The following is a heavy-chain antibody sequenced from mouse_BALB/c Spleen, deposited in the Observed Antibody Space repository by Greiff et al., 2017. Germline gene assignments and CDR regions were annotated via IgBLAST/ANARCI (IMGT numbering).Heavy chain of an antibody. Sequence: EVMLVESGGGLVQPGGSLKLSCAASGFTFSSYGMSWVRQTPDKRLELVATINSNGGSTYYPDSVKGRFTISRDNAKNTLYLQMSSLKSEDTAMYYCAREGRYGYWGQGTTLTVSS. CDR1: GFTFSSYG. CDR3: AREGRYGY. CDR2: INSNGGST. V-gene: IGHV5-6-3*01. D-gene: IGHD2-10*02. J-gene: IGHJ2*01.